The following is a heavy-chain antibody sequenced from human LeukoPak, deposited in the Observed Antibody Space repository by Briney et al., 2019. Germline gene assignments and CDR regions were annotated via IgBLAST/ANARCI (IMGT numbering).Heavy chain of an antibody. CDR2: ISSSGSTI. Sequence: GSLRLSFAASGFTFSDYYMSWIRQAPGKGLEWVSYISSSGSTIYYADSVKGRFTISRDNAKNSLYLQMNSLRAEDTAVYYCARDRECSSTSCYDYYYYYMDVWGKGTTVTVSS. D-gene: IGHD2-2*01. V-gene: IGHV3-11*04. CDR3: ARDRECSSTSCYDYYYYYMDV. CDR1: GFTFSDYY. J-gene: IGHJ6*03.